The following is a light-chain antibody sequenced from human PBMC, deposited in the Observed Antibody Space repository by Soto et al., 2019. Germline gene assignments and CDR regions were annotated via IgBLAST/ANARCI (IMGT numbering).Light chain of an antibody. Sequence: ETVLTQSPGTLSLSPGERATLSCGAIQSVSSSSLAWYQQRPGQAPRLLIYGTSSRATGIPDRFSGSGSGTDFTLTISRLEPEDFAVYFCQRYGSSPLITFGQGTRLEI. CDR2: GTS. J-gene: IGKJ5*01. V-gene: IGKV3-20*01. CDR3: QRYGSSPLIT. CDR1: QSVSSSS.